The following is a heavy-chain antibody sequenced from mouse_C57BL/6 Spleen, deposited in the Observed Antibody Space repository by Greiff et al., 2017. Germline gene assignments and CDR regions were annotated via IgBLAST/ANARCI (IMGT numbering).Heavy chain of an antibody. Sequence: VQLQQPGTELVKPGASVKLSCKASGYTFTSYWMHWVKQRPGQGLEWIGNINPSNGGTNYNEKFKSKATLTVDKSSSTAYMQLSSLTSEDSAVYYCAREGYYGSGPYFDVWGTGTTVTVSS. D-gene: IGHD1-1*01. V-gene: IGHV1-53*01. J-gene: IGHJ1*03. CDR1: GYTFTSYW. CDR2: INPSNGGT. CDR3: AREGYYGSGPYFDV.